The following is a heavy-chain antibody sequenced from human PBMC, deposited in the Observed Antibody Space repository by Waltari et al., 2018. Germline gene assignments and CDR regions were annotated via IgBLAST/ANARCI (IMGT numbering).Heavy chain of an antibody. CDR2: IYHSGST. J-gene: IGHJ4*02. Sequence: IRQPPGKGLDWIASIYHSGSTYYNPSLKSRVTISVDTSKNQFSLKLTSVTAADTAVYYCARIYGSGSPIPSVDYWGQGTLVTVSS. V-gene: IGHV4-39*01. CDR3: ARIYGSGSPIPSVDY. D-gene: IGHD3-10*01.